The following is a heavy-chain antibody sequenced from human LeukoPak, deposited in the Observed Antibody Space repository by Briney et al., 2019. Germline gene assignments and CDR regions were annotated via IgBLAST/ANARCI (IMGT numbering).Heavy chain of an antibody. D-gene: IGHD1-7*01. CDR3: ARGTTARYFDY. CDR1: GFIFCAYA. J-gene: IGHJ4*02. Sequence: GGSLRLSCAASGFIFCAYAMNWVRQAPGKGLQWVSVISDSAGSTDYADSVKGRFTISRDNSKKTLYLQLDSLRVDDTAVYYCARGTTARYFDYWGQGTLVTVSS. CDR2: ISDSAGST. V-gene: IGHV3-23*01.